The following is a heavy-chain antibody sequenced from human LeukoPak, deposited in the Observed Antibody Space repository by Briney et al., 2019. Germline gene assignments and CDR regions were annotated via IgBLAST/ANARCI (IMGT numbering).Heavy chain of an antibody. Sequence: ASVKVSCKASGYTFTDYYIHWVRQAPGQGLEWMGWIDPNSGGTNYAQKFQGRVTMTRDTSISTAYMELSSLRSEDTAVYYCAREDGGSRSWGQGTLVTVSS. D-gene: IGHD5-18*01. J-gene: IGHJ4*02. V-gene: IGHV1-2*02. CDR1: GYTFTDYY. CDR3: AREDGGSRS. CDR2: IDPNSGGT.